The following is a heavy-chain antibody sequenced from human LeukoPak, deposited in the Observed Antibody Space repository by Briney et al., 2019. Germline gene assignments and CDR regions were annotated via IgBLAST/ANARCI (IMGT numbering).Heavy chain of an antibody. D-gene: IGHD5-18*01. CDR1: GYTFTGYY. Sequence: ASVKVSCKASGYTFTGYYMHWVRQAPGQGLEWMGWINPNSGGTNYEQKFQGRVTMTRDTSISTAYMELSRLRSDDTAVYYWARDPGGSDTAMEFDYWGQGTLVTVSS. CDR3: ARDPGGSDTAMEFDY. J-gene: IGHJ4*02. V-gene: IGHV1-2*02. CDR2: INPNSGGT.